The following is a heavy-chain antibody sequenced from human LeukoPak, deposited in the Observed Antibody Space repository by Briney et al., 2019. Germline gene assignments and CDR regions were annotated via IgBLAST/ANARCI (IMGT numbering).Heavy chain of an antibody. CDR1: GFTFRSYS. Sequence: GGSLRLSCAASGFTFRSYSMNWVRQAPGKGLEWISYITSGSSPIYYAGSVKGRFTISRDNAKNSLYLQMNSLRDEDTAVYYCARRAYGDDSFDYWGQGTLVTVSP. CDR2: ITSGSSPI. D-gene: IGHD4-17*01. V-gene: IGHV3-48*02. CDR3: ARRAYGDDSFDY. J-gene: IGHJ4*02.